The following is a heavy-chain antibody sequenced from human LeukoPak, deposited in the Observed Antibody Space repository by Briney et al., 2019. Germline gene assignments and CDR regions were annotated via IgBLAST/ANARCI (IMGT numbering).Heavy chain of an antibody. CDR2: IGTTSGAI. CDR3: ARFRTWGDKAFDY. J-gene: IGHJ4*02. D-gene: IGHD2-21*02. CDR1: GFTLSSYA. Sequence: QAGGSLRLSCAASGFTLSSYAMSWVRQAPGKGLEWVSYIGTTSGAIYYADSVKGRFTISRDSAKNSLYLQMNSLRAEDTAVYYCARFRTWGDKAFDYWGQGTLVTVSS. V-gene: IGHV3-48*01.